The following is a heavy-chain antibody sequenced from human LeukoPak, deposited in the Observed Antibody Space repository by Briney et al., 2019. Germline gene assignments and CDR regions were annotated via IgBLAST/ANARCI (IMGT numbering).Heavy chain of an antibody. V-gene: IGHV3-30*02. CDR2: IWYGGSNK. Sequence: PGGSLRLSCAASGFTFSSYGMHWVRQAPGKGLEWVAVIWYGGSNKYYADSVKGRFTISRDNSKNTLYLQMNSLRAEDTAVYYCAKDRIEWFGELLSSFDFWGQGTLVTVSS. D-gene: IGHD3-10*01. CDR1: GFTFSSYG. CDR3: AKDRIEWFGELLSSFDF. J-gene: IGHJ4*02.